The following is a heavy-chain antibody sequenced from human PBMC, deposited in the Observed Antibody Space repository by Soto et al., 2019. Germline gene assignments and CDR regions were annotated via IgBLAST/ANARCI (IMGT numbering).Heavy chain of an antibody. CDR1: GYSFTSYW. V-gene: IGHV5-51*01. CDR3: ARGGLNWNDPWYYMDV. Sequence: GESLKISCKGSGYSFTSYWIGWVRQMPGKGLEWMGIIYPGDSDTRYSPSFQGQVTISADKSISTAYLQWSSLKASDTAMYYCARGGLNWNDPWYYMDVWGKGTTVTVSS. D-gene: IGHD1-1*01. J-gene: IGHJ6*03. CDR2: IYPGDSDT.